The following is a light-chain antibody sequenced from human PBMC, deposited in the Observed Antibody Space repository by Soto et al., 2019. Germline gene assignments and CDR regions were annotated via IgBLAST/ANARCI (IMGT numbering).Light chain of an antibody. Sequence: QSALTQPASVSGSPGQSITISCTGTSSDVGAYNYVSWYQQHPGKAPKLIIYNVSNRPSGVSNRFSGSKSVNTASLTIFGLPAEDEDDYYCSSVTGRTTVLFGGGTKLTVL. CDR1: SSDVGAYNY. J-gene: IGLJ2*01. CDR3: SSVTGRTTVL. CDR2: NVS. V-gene: IGLV2-14*01.